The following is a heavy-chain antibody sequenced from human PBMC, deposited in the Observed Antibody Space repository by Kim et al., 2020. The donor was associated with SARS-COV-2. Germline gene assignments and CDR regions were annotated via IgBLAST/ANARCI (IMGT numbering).Heavy chain of an antibody. CDR3: ARVCWGGYRYIDY. CDR1: GYTFTKHA. CDR2: INTDTGSP. Sequence: ASVKVSCKASGYTFTKHAINWVRQAPGQGLEWMGWINTDTGSPTYAQGFTGRFVFSLDTSVSTAYLQISSLEAEDTALYYCARVCWGGYRYIDYWGQGTLVTVSS. V-gene: IGHV7-4-1*02. J-gene: IGHJ4*02. D-gene: IGHD3-16*02.